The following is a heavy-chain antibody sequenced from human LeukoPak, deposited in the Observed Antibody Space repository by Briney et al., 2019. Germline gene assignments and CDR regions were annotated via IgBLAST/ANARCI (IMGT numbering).Heavy chain of an antibody. CDR2: ISGSGGST. V-gene: IGHV3-23*01. CDR3: AKGQGAIVVVASPDF. D-gene: IGHD2-2*01. Sequence: GRSLRLSCAASGFTFSSYAMSWVRQAPWKGLEWVSAISGSGGSTYYADSVKGRFTISRDNSKSTLYLQMNSLRPEDTAVYYCAKGQGAIVVVASPDFWGQGTLVTVSS. CDR1: GFTFSSYA. J-gene: IGHJ4*02.